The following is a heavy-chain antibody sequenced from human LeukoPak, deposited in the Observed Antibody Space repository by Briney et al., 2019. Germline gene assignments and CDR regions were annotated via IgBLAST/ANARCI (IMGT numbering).Heavy chain of an antibody. J-gene: IGHJ5*02. CDR2: ISDSGDRT. CDR3: AKLGHCSSVSCYMNWFDP. D-gene: IGHD2-2*01. CDR1: GFTFSNYA. V-gene: IGHV3-23*01. Sequence: QPGGSLRLSCAASGFTFSNYAMSWVRQAPGKGLEWVSGISDSGDRTYFADSVKGRFTISRDNSKSTLYLQMNSLRAEDTAIYYCAKLGHCSSVSCYMNWFDPWGQGTLVTVSS.